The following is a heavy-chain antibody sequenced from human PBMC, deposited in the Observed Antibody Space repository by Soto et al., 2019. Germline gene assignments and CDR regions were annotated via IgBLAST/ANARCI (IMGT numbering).Heavy chain of an antibody. CDR1: GFTFSSYA. CDR3: AKVDQSKYRKPQEYYFDY. Sequence: GGSLRLSCAASGFTFSSYAMSWVRQAPGKGLEWVSVFSGSGGSTYYADSVKGRFTISRDNSKNTLYLQMNSLRAEDTAVYYCAKVDQSKYRKPQEYYFDYWGQGTLVTVSS. V-gene: IGHV3-23*01. D-gene: IGHD3-16*02. J-gene: IGHJ4*02. CDR2: FSGSGGST.